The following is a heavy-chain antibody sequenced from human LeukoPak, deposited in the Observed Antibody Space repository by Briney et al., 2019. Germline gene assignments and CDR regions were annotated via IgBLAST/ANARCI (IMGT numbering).Heavy chain of an antibody. CDR3: ARALSSGSYGWFDP. J-gene: IGHJ5*02. D-gene: IGHD1-26*01. Sequence: GRSLRLSCAASGFTFSSYGMHWVREAPGKGLEGGAVIWYDGSNKYYADSVKGRFTISRDNSKNTLYLQMTSLRAEDTAVYYCARALSSGSYGWFDPWGQGTLVTVSS. V-gene: IGHV3-33*01. CDR2: IWYDGSNK. CDR1: GFTFSSYG.